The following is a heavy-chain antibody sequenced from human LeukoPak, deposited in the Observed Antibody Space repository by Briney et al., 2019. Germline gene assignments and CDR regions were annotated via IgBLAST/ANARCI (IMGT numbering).Heavy chain of an antibody. CDR1: GGSISSYY. D-gene: IGHD6-13*01. CDR3: ARGYSSSWYVDY. V-gene: IGHV4-59*01. J-gene: IGHJ4*02. CDR2: IYYSGST. Sequence: SETQSLTCTVSGGSISSYYWSWIRQPPGKGLEWIGYIYYSGSTNYNPSLKSRVTISVDTSKNQFSLKLSSVTAADTAVYYCARGYSSSWYVDYWGQGTLVTVSS.